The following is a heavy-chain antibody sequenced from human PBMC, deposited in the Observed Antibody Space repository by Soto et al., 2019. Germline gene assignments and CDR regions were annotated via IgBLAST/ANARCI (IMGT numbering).Heavy chain of an antibody. V-gene: IGHV6-1*01. Sequence: PSQTLSLTCAISGDSVSSNSAAWNWIRQSPSRGLEWLGRTYYRSKWYNDYAVSVKSRITINPDTSKNQYSLQLNSVTPEDTAVYYCARDVSGAVAGTQNFDYWGQGTLVTVSS. D-gene: IGHD6-19*01. CDR1: GDSVSSNSAA. CDR3: ARDVSGAVAGTQNFDY. CDR2: TYYRSKWYN. J-gene: IGHJ4*02.